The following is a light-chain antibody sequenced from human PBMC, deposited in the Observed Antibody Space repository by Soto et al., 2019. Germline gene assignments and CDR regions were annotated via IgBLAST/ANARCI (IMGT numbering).Light chain of an antibody. Sequence: EIVLTQSPATPSLSPGERATLSCRASQSVSSYLAWYQQKLGQAPRLLIYDASKRATGIPARFSGSGSGTDFTLTISNLEPEDFAVYYCQQRGNWPRTFGQGTKVDIK. CDR1: QSVSSY. J-gene: IGKJ1*01. CDR2: DAS. V-gene: IGKV3-11*01. CDR3: QQRGNWPRT.